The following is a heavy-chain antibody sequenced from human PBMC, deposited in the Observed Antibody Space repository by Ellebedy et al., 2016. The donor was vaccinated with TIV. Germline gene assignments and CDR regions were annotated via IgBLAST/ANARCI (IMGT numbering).Heavy chain of an antibody. V-gene: IGHV3-23*01. CDR3: AKEEYQLQNYYYYGMDV. J-gene: IGHJ6*02. Sequence: PGGSLRLSCAASGFTFSSYAMSWVRQAPGKGLEWVSAISGSGGSTYYADSVKGRFTISRDNSKNTLYLQMNSLRAEDTAVYYCAKEEYQLQNYYYYGMDVWGQGTTVTVSS. CDR2: ISGSGGST. D-gene: IGHD2-2*01. CDR1: GFTFSSYA.